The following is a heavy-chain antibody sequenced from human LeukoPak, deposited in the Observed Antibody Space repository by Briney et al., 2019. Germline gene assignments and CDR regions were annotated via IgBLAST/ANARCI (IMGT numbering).Heavy chain of an antibody. J-gene: IGHJ4*02. CDR3: ARDRTPKTYYYDSRGYYFDF. CDR2: INHSGTT. V-gene: IGHV4-38-2*02. CDR1: GYSISSGYY. D-gene: IGHD3-22*01. Sequence: SETLSLTCAVSGYSISSGYYWGWIRQPPGKGLEWIGSINHSGTTYYNPSLNSRATISVDTMKNQIFLKLRSVTAADRAVYYCARDRTPKTYYYDSRGYYFDFWGQGVLVTVSS.